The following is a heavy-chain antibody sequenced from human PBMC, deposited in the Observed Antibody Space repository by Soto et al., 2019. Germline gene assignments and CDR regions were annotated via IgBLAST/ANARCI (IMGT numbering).Heavy chain of an antibody. J-gene: IGHJ5*02. D-gene: IGHD1-1*01. CDR3: ARDRRGTGTT. CDR2: INHSGST. V-gene: IGHV4-34*01. Sequence: SETLSLTCAAYGGSFSGYYWSWIRQPPGKGLEWIGEINHSGSTNYNPSLKSRVTISVDTSKNQFSLKLSSVTAADTAVYYCARDRRGTGTTWGQGTPVTVSS. CDR1: GGSFSGYY.